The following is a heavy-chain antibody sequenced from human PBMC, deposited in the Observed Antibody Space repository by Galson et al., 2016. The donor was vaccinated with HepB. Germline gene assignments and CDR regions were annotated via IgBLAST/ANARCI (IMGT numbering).Heavy chain of an antibody. CDR2: ITISGSTT. D-gene: IGHD3-10*01. V-gene: IGHV3-48*02. J-gene: IGHJ6*02. CDR1: GITFSTYS. CDR3: ARYRGDHRFYGSGTWGDYFGMDD. Sequence: SLRLSCAASGITFSTYSMNWVRQAPGKELEWVSYITISGSTTYYADSVKGRFTMSRDNAKNSLYLQMKSLGDEDTAVYYCARYRGDHRFYGSGTWGDYFGMDDWGQGTTVTVSS.